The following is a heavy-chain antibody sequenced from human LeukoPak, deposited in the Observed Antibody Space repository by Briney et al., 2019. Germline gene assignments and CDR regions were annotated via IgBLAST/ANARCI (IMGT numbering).Heavy chain of an antibody. CDR3: ARGMTVAANWFDP. J-gene: IGHJ5*02. V-gene: IGHV3-7*05. CDR1: GFTFSNYW. CDR2: IKQDGTEK. D-gene: IGHD6-19*01. Sequence: QPGGSLRLSCAASGFTFSNYWMNWVRQAPGKGLEWVANIKQDGTEKYYVDPVKGRFTISRDNAENSLNLQMNSLRAEDTAVYYCARGMTVAANWFDPWGQGTLVTVSS.